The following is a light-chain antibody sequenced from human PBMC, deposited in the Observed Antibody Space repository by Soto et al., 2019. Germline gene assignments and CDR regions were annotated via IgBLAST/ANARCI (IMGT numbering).Light chain of an antibody. CDR2: DAS. V-gene: IGKV1-5*01. CDR1: QSISSW. J-gene: IGKJ1*01. Sequence: TQSLFALALKKRDRVTIPRRASQSISSWLAWYQQKPGKAPKLLIYDASSLESGVHSRFSGSGSGTEFTLTISRQPADDLATYYSQQYNLHRTFGQGTNV. CDR3: QQYNLHRT.